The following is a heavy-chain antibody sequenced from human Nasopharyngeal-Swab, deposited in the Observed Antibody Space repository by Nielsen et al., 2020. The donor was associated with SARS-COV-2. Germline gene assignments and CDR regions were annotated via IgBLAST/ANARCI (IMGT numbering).Heavy chain of an antibody. D-gene: IGHD3-10*01. CDR1: GGSFSGYY. CDR2: INHSGST. CDR3: AGVLVSLTGDLDS. J-gene: IGHJ4*02. Sequence: SETLSLACAVYGGSFSGYYWNWIRQAPGKGLEWIGEINHSGSTNYNPSLKSRVTISVDPSKNQFSLKLHSVTAADTAVYYCAGVLVSLTGDLDSWGRGTPVTVSS. V-gene: IGHV4-34*01.